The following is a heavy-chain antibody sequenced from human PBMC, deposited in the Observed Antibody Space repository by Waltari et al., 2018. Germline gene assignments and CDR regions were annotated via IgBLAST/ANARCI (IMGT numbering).Heavy chain of an antibody. Sequence: QVQLVQSGAEVKKPGSSVKVSCKASGGTFSSYAISWVRQAPGQGLEWRGGIIPSVGTANYAQKFQGRVTITADESTSTAYMELSSLRSEDTAVYYCAREGVDIVATNHGSYYYYGMDVWGQGTTVTVSS. CDR2: IIPSVGTA. CDR3: AREGVDIVATNHGSYYYYGMDV. D-gene: IGHD5-12*01. V-gene: IGHV1-69*01. J-gene: IGHJ6*02. CDR1: GGTFSSYA.